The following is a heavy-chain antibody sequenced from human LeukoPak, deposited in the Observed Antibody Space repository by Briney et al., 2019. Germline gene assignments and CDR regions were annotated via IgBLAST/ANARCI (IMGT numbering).Heavy chain of an antibody. V-gene: IGHV4-39*07. CDR2: IYTSGST. CDR3: ARGISGSYDLDY. CDR1: GGSISTSNYC. J-gene: IGHJ4*02. D-gene: IGHD1-26*01. Sequence: SETLSLTCTVSGGSISTSNYCWGWIRQPPGKGLEWIGRIYTSGSTNYNPSLKSRVTISVDTSKNQFSLKLSSVTAADTAVYYCARGISGSYDLDYWGQGTLVTVSS.